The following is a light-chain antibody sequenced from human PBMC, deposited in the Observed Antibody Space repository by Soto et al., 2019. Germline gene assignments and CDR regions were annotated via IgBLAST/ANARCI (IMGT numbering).Light chain of an antibody. V-gene: IGLV2-11*01. Sequence: ALTQPRSVSGSPGQSVTISCTGTSSPVGGYHYVSWYQQFPGKAPKLMIYAGSQRPSGVPDRFSGSESGSTASLTISGLQAEDEADYYCCSYAGRYTNVFGTGTKVTVL. CDR2: AGS. CDR1: SSPVGGYHY. CDR3: CSYAGRYTNV. J-gene: IGLJ1*01.